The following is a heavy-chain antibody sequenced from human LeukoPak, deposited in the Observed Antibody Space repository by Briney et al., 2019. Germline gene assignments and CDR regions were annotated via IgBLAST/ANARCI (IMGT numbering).Heavy chain of an antibody. D-gene: IGHD2-2*01. V-gene: IGHV6-1*01. Sequence: SQTLSLTCAISGDCVSSNSVTWNWIRQSPSGGLEWLGRTYYRSTWYNDYAVSVRGRITVNPDTSKNQFSLHLNSVTPEDTAVYYCARRLTQYDCFDPWGQGILVTVSS. CDR3: ARRLTQYDCFDP. J-gene: IGHJ5*02. CDR2: TYYRSTWYN. CDR1: GDCVSSNSVT.